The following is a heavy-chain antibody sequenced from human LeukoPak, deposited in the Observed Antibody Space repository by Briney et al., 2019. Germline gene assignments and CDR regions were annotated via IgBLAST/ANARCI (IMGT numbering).Heavy chain of an antibody. J-gene: IGHJ4*02. D-gene: IGHD3-3*01. V-gene: IGHV3-15*01. CDR3: TTGITIFGVVITLIDY. CDR1: GFTFSSYA. CDR2: IKSKTDGGTT. Sequence: GGSLRLSCAASGFTFSSYAMSWVRQAPGKGLELVGRIKSKTDGGTTDYAAPVKGRFTISRDDSKNTLYLQMNSLKTEDTAVYYCTTGITIFGVVITLIDYWGQGTLVTVSS.